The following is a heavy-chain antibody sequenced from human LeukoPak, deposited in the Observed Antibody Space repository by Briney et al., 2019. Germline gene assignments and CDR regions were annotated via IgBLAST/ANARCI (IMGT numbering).Heavy chain of an antibody. CDR3: AIHPIKQQLVLVDY. CDR2: IDPSDSYT. Sequence: GESLKISCKGSGYSFTNFWISWVRQMPGKGLEWMGRIDPSDSYTSYSLSFQGHVTLSVDKSISTAYLQWNSLKASDTAMYYCAIHPIKQQLVLVDYWGQGTLVTVSS. D-gene: IGHD6-13*01. V-gene: IGHV5-10-1*01. CDR1: GYSFTNFW. J-gene: IGHJ4*02.